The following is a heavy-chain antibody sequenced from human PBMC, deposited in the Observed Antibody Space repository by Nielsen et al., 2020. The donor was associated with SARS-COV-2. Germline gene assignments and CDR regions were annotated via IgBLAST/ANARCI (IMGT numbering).Heavy chain of an antibody. CDR3: ARDRYYYGSGSYHDY. Sequence: GGSLRLSCAASGFTFSSYAMHWVRQAPGKGLEWVAVISYDGSNKYYADSVKGRFTISRDNAKNSLYLQMNSLRAEDTAVYYCARDRYYYGSGSYHDYWGQGTLDTVSS. CDR1: GFTFSSYA. D-gene: IGHD3-10*01. J-gene: IGHJ4*02. V-gene: IGHV3-30-3*01. CDR2: ISYDGSNK.